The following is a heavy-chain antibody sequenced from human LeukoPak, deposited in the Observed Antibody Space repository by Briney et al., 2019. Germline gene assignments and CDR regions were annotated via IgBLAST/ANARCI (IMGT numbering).Heavy chain of an antibody. J-gene: IGHJ5*02. CDR1: GGAFRGYY. CDR3: ARGRRCSSTSCYLGFGRWFDP. D-gene: IGHD2-2*01. CDR2: INHSGST. Sequence: KPSETLSLTCAVYGGAFRGYYWSWIRPPPGKGLGWIGEINHSGSTNYNPSLKSRVTISVDTSKNQFSLKLSSVTAADTAVYYCARGRRCSSTSCYLGFGRWFDPWGQGTLVTVSS. V-gene: IGHV4-34*01.